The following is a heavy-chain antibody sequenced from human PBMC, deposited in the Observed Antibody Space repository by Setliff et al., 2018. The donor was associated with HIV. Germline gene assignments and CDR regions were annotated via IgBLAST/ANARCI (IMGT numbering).Heavy chain of an antibody. V-gene: IGHV4-39*07. D-gene: IGHD2-2*01. J-gene: IGHJ3*02. CDR3: ARETRSSFAMDDASDI. CDR1: GGSISSSSYY. CDR2: IYYSEST. Sequence: SETLSLTCTVSGGSISSSSYYWGWIRQPPGKGLEWIGSIYYSESTYYNPSLKSRVTISVDTSKNQFSLKLSSVTAADTAVYYCARETRSSFAMDDASDIWGQGTMVTVSS.